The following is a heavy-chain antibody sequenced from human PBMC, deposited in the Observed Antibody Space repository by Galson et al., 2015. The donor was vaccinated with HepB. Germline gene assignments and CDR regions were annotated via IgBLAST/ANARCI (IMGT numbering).Heavy chain of an antibody. V-gene: IGHV4-34*01. CDR1: GGSFSGYY. J-gene: IGHJ4*02. CDR3: ARRGLDGYNYRY. D-gene: IGHD5-24*01. CDR2: INHSGST. Sequence: LSLTCAVYGGSFSGYYWSWIRQPPGKGLEWIGEINHSGSTNYNPSLKSRVTISVDTSKNQFSLKLSSVTAADTAVYYCARRGLDGYNYRYWGQGTLVTVSS.